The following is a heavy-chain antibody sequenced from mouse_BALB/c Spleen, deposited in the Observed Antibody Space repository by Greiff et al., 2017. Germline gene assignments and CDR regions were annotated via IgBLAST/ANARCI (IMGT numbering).Heavy chain of an antibody. CDR2: INPSNGLT. V-gene: IGHV1S81*02. CDR1: GYTFTSYW. Sequence: QVQLQQSGAELVKPGASVKLSCKASGYTFTSYWIHWVKQRPGQGLEWIGEINPSNGLTNYNEKFKSKATLTVDKSSSTAYMQLSSLTSEDSAVYYCADPSAMDYWGQGTSVTVSS. J-gene: IGHJ4*01. CDR3: ADPSAMDY. D-gene: IGHD2-10*02.